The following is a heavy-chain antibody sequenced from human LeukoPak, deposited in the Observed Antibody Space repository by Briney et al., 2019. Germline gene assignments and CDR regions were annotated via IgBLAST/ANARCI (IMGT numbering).Heavy chain of an antibody. Sequence: GGSLRLSCAASGVTLNNYGIHWVRQAPGKGLEGVAFIRFDGSKKYYVDSVKGRFTISRDNTKNTVFLQMNSLRDEDTAVYYCAKDPSYSGYGQWVWFDPWGQGTLVTVSS. CDR2: IRFDGSKK. CDR3: AKDPSYSGYGQWVWFDP. V-gene: IGHV3-30*02. J-gene: IGHJ5*02. D-gene: IGHD5-12*01. CDR1: GVTLNNYG.